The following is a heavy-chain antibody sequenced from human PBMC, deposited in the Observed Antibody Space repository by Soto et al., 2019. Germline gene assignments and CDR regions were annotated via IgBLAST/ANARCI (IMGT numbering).Heavy chain of an antibody. Sequence: PGGSLRLSCAASGFTFNNYAMSWVRQAPGKGLEWVSIVSTDGRSTFYSDSVKGRFTISRDNSMNTLYLQMKRLRAEDTAIYSCAKGVGVAAPPTRTFDIWGQGTMVTVSS. CDR2: VSTDGRST. CDR1: GFTFNNYA. D-gene: IGHD6-13*01. CDR3: AKGVGVAAPPTRTFDI. V-gene: IGHV3-23*01. J-gene: IGHJ3*02.